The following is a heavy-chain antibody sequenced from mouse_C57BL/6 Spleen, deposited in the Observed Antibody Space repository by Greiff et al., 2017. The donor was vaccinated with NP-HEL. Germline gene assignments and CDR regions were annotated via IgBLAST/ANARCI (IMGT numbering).Heavy chain of an antibody. V-gene: IGHV1-55*01. CDR2: IYPGSGRT. CDR3: ARGGGYDDGFAY. CDR1: GYTFTSYW. J-gene: IGHJ3*01. Sequence: VQLQQSGAELVKPGASVKMSCKASGYTFTSYWITWVTQRPGPGLEWIGDIYPGSGRTNYNEKFKSKATLTVDTSSSTAYMQLSSLTSEDSAVYYCARGGGYDDGFAYWGQGTLVTVSA. D-gene: IGHD2-2*01.